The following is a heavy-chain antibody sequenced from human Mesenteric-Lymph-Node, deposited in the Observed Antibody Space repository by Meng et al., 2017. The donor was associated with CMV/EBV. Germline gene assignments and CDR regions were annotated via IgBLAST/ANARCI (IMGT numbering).Heavy chain of an antibody. CDR2: ISDSGVST. Sequence: GESLKISCAASGFTFSNYAMSWARQAPGKGLEWVSSISDSGVSTYYAESVKGRFTIFRDNSKNTLYLQMNSLRAEDTAAYYCAKTGYHYGSGLTDWFDPWGQGTLVTVSS. D-gene: IGHD3-10*01. V-gene: IGHV3-23*01. CDR1: GFTFSNYA. CDR3: AKTGYHYGSGLTDWFDP. J-gene: IGHJ5*02.